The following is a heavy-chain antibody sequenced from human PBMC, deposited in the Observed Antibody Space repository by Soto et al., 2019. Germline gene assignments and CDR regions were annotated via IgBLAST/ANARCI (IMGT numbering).Heavy chain of an antibody. CDR2: IYWDDDK. D-gene: IGHD6-19*01. Sequence: QITLKESGPTLVKPTQTLTLTCTFSGFSLSTSGVGVGWIRQPPGKALEWLALIYWDDDKRYSPSLKSRLTITKDTSKNQVVLTRTNMDPVDTATYYCAHRGVAGTGFDEYFQHWGQGTLVTVSS. CDR3: AHRGVAGTGFDEYFQH. J-gene: IGHJ1*01. CDR1: GFSLSTSGVG. V-gene: IGHV2-5*02.